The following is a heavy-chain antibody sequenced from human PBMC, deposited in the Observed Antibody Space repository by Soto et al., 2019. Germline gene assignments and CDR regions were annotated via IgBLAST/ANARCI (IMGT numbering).Heavy chain of an antibody. J-gene: IGHJ5*02. D-gene: IGHD3-3*01. V-gene: IGHV3-7*01. Sequence: GGSLRLSCAASGFTFSSYWMSWVRQAPGKGLEWVANIKQDGSEKYYVDSVKGRFTISRDNAKNSLYLQMNSLRAEDTSVYYCARDRSYDFWSGYPVYPTWGQGTLVTVSS. CDR3: ARDRSYDFWSGYPVYPT. CDR1: GFTFSSYW. CDR2: IKQDGSEK.